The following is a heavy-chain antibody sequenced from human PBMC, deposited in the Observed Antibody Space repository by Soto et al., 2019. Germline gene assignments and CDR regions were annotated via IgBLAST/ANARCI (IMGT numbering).Heavy chain of an antibody. V-gene: IGHV1-18*01. J-gene: IGHJ6*03. CDR3: ARAPAAYYYYYMDV. D-gene: IGHD2-2*01. CDR2: ITTYNGYT. CDR1: GYTFTTYG. Sequence: ATVKVSCKASGYTFTTYGVSWVRQAPGQGLEWMGWITTYNGYTNYAQKLQGRVTMTTDTSTSTAYMELRSLRSDDTAVYYCARAPAAYYYYYMDVWGKGTTVTVSS.